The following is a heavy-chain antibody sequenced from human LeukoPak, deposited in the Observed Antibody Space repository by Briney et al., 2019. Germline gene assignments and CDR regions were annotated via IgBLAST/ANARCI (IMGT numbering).Heavy chain of an antibody. CDR1: EYTFTNYF. V-gene: IGHV1-46*01. CDR2: LNPSGGNT. D-gene: IGHD6-19*01. J-gene: IGHJ4*02. CDR3: ARGGWLDRKVTLGY. Sequence: ASVKVSCKASEYTFTNYFMHWVRQAPGQGLEWMGILNPSGGNTIYAQRFQGRVTMTRHMSTGTVYMELSSLRSEDTAVYYCARGGWLDRKVTLGYWGQGTLVTVSS.